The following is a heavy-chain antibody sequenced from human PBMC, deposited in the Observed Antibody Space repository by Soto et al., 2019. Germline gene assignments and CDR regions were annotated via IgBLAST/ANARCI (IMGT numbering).Heavy chain of an antibody. CDR3: ARDRYGSGTT. J-gene: IGHJ4*02. CDR2: LYHGGKS. Sequence: EVQLVESGGGMVQPAGSLRLSGSSSEITDRSNYMSWVRQAPGKGLEGVSVLYHGGKSYHAASVKGRFTISRDSSKNTVYLQMNSLRAEDTAVYYCARDRYGSGTTWGQGTLVTVSS. CDR1: EITDRSNY. D-gene: IGHD3-10*01. V-gene: IGHV3-66*01.